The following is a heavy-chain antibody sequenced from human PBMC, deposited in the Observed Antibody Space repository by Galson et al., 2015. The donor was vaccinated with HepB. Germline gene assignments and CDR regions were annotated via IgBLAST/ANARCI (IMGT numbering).Heavy chain of an antibody. CDR1: GYTFTSYA. Sequence: SVKVSCKASGYTFTSYAMHWVRQAPGQRLEWMGGINAGIGNTKYSQKFQGRVTITRDTSASTAYMELSSLRSEDTAVYYCARDTHVLGWFDPWGQGTLVTVSS. CDR2: INAGIGNT. D-gene: IGHD2-15*01. CDR3: ARDTHVLGWFDP. V-gene: IGHV1-3*01. J-gene: IGHJ5*02.